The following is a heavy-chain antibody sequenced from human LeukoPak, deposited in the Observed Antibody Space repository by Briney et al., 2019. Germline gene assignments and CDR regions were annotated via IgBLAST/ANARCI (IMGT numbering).Heavy chain of an antibody. J-gene: IGHJ4*02. D-gene: IGHD4-17*01. Sequence: GGSLRLSCAASGFTFSSYWMSWVRQAPGKGLEWVSVIYSGGSTYYADSVKGRFTISRDNSKNTLCLQMNSLRAEDTAVYYCARDYGDRFDYWGQETLVTVSS. CDR2: IYSGGST. CDR1: GFTFSSYW. CDR3: ARDYGDRFDY. V-gene: IGHV3-53*01.